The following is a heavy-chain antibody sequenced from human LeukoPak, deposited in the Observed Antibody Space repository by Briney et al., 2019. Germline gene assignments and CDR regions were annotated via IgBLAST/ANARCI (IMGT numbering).Heavy chain of an antibody. J-gene: IGHJ3*02. CDR1: GFTFRNHW. V-gene: IGHV3-7*01. D-gene: IGHD5-24*01. Sequence: QSGGSLRLSCVGSGFTFRNHWVNWVRQSPRKGLEWVANIKPDGIDKYYVDSARGRFTVSRDNAKNSAFLQMNSLRAEDTAIYYCATISAQTFDIWGQGTLVSVSS. CDR3: ATISAQTFDI. CDR2: IKPDGIDK.